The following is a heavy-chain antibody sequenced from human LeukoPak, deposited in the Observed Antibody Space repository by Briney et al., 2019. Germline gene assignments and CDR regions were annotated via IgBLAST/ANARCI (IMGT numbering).Heavy chain of an antibody. CDR3: ARAMVRGVTAAPRFDY. Sequence: PSENLSLTCTVSGGSISSYYWSWIRQPPGKGLEWIGYIYYSGSTNYNPSLKSRVTISVDTSKNQFSLKLSSVTAADTAVYYCARAMVRGVTAAPRFDYWGQGTLVTVSS. CDR2: IYYSGST. D-gene: IGHD3-10*01. J-gene: IGHJ4*02. V-gene: IGHV4-59*01. CDR1: GGSISSYY.